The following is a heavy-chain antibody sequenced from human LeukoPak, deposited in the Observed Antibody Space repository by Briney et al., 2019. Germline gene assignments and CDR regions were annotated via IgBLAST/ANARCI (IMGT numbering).Heavy chain of an antibody. Sequence: RASVKVSCKASGGTFSSYAISWVRQAPGQGLEWMGGIIPIFDTANYAQKFQGRVTITADESTSTAYMELSSLRSEDTAVYYCARAPPSRYCSSTSCFSYYFDYWGQGTLVTVSS. D-gene: IGHD2-2*01. CDR1: GGTFSSYA. V-gene: IGHV1-69*01. CDR2: IIPIFDTA. J-gene: IGHJ4*02. CDR3: ARAPPSRYCSSTSCFSYYFDY.